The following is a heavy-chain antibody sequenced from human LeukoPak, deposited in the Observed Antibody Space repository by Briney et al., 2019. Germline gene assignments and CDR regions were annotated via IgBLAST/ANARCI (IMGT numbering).Heavy chain of an antibody. J-gene: IGHJ2*01. CDR3: ARDGSDGGL. D-gene: IGHD5-24*01. CDR1: VGSISSGGYY. V-gene: IGHV4-61*08. CDR2: IYYSVRT. Sequence: SQTLSLTCTVSVGSISSGGYYWSWIRQPPRKGLEWIAYIYYSVRTNYNPSLTSRVAILVDTFNNQMSLRLSSVTAADTAVYYCARDGSDGGLWGRGTLVTVSS.